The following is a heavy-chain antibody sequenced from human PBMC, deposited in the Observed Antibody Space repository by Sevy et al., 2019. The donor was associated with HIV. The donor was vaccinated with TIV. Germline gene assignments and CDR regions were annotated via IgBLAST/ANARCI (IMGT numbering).Heavy chain of an antibody. V-gene: IGHV3-33*01. D-gene: IGHD6-19*01. Sequence: GGSLRLSCAASGFPFSAIGLHWVRQPPGKGLEWVAVIGYDGSNKNYPDSVKGRFTMSRDNSKNTRYLQMNSLGAEDTAVYYCARDQQWRNYYYMDVWGKGTTVTVSS. J-gene: IGHJ6*03. CDR2: IGYDGSNK. CDR1: GFPFSAIG. CDR3: ARDQQWRNYYYMDV.